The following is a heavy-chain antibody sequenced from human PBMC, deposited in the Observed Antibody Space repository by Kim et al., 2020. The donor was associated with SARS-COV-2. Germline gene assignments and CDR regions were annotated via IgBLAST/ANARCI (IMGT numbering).Heavy chain of an antibody. CDR2: IYYSGST. CDR1: GGSINNYH. J-gene: IGHJ6*01. CDR3: ARDRVVHASGTFSYYGMDV. Sequence: SETLSLTCTVSGGSINNYHWSWIRQPPGKGLECLGHIYYSGSTNYNSALKSRVTISIDTSKNQFSLKLTSVTTADTAVYYCARDRVVHASGTFSYYGMDV. V-gene: IGHV4-59*01. D-gene: IGHD3-10*01.